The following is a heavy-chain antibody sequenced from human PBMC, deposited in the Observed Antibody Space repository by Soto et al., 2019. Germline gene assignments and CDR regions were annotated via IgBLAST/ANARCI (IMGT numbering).Heavy chain of an antibody. CDR1: GFTFSSYA. CDR3: AKDLFSSSWSYDH. CDR2: ISYDGSNK. V-gene: IGHV3-30-3*01. D-gene: IGHD6-13*01. Sequence: PGGSLRLSCAASGFTFSSYAMHWVRQAPGKGLEWVAVISYDGSNKYYADSVKGRFTISRDNSKNTLYLQMNSLRAEDTAVYYCAKDLFSSSWSYDHWGQGTLVTSPQ. J-gene: IGHJ4*02.